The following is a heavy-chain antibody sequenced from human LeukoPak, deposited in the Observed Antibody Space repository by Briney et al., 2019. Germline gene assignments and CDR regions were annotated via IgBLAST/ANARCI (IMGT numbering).Heavy chain of an antibody. J-gene: IGHJ3*02. V-gene: IGHV3-11*04. CDR2: ISNSGSTI. CDR1: GFSFSDYY. CDR3: ARAPIFGVVRAFDI. D-gene: IGHD3-3*01. Sequence: PGGSLRLSCAASGFSFSDYYMSWIRQAPGKGLEWVSYISNSGSTIYYADSVKGRFTISRDNAKNSLYLQMNSPRAEDTAVYYCARAPIFGVVRAFDIWGQGTMVTVSS.